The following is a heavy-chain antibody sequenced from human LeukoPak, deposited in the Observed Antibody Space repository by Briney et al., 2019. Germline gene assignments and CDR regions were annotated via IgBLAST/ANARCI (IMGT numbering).Heavy chain of an antibody. V-gene: IGHV3-21*01. D-gene: IGHD3-9*01. CDR2: ISSSSSCI. CDR1: GLTVSGNS. Sequence: GGSLRLSCAAPGLTVSGNSLGWVGQAQGKGLDWFSSISSSSSCIYYADSVKGRFTISRDNAKNSLYLQMNSLRAEDTAVYYCASIYYDMANLGAFDIWGQGTMVTVSS. J-gene: IGHJ3*02. CDR3: ASIYYDMANLGAFDI.